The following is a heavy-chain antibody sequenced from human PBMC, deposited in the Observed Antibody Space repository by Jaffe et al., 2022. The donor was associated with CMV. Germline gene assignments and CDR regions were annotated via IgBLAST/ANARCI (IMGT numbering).Heavy chain of an antibody. CDR2: STADNGNT. CDR1: GYTFTTYT. V-gene: IGHV1-3*02. Sequence: QVQLVQSGAEVKKPGASVKVSCKASGYTFTTYTIHWLRQAPGHRPEWLGWSTADNGNTKYSQELQGRVTITRDTSASTAYMELSSLRSDDMAVYYCARGSRESAYGSLDFWGQGTLVTVSS. D-gene: IGHD4-17*01. J-gene: IGHJ4*02. CDR3: ARGSRESAYGSLDF.